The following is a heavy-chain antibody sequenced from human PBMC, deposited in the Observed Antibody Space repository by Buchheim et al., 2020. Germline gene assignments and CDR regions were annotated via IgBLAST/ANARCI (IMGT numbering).Heavy chain of an antibody. CDR2: INPDSGGT. CDR3: ARTSSFDY. V-gene: IGHV1-2*02. J-gene: IGHJ4*02. CDR1: GFTLTGYY. Sequence: QVQLVQSGAEVKKPGASVKVSCKASGFTLTGYYMHWVRQAPGQGLEWMGWINPDSGGTNYAQKFQGRVTMSRDTAINTAYMELSSLTSDDSAVYYCARTSSFDYWGQGTL.